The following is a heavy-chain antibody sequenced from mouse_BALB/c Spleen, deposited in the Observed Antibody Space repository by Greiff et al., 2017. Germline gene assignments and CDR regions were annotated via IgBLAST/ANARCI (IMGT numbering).Heavy chain of an antibody. Sequence: VQLQQSGAELVKPGASVKLSCTASGFNIKDTYMHWVKQRPEQGLEWIGRIDPANGNTKYDPKFQGKATITADTSSNTAYLQLSSLTSEDTAVYYCARRGFYGSSLYYFDYWGQGTTLTVSS. CDR2: IDPANGNT. CDR1: GFNIKDTY. D-gene: IGHD1-1*01. CDR3: ARRGFYGSSLYYFDY. V-gene: IGHV14-3*02. J-gene: IGHJ2*01.